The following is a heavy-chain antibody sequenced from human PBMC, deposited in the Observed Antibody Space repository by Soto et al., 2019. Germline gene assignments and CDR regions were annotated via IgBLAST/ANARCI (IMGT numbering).Heavy chain of an antibody. CDR3: ATPYYFNH. D-gene: IGHD3-16*01. Sequence: GGSLRLSCAASGFMLSAYTMHWVRQAPGKGLEWLSSISDDSSYIDYADSLRCRFTVSRDNARNSLYLQIDSLGVEDTAVYYCATPYYFNHWGPGTLVTVS. CDR1: GFMLSAYT. J-gene: IGHJ1*01. CDR2: ISDDSSYI. V-gene: IGHV3-21*06.